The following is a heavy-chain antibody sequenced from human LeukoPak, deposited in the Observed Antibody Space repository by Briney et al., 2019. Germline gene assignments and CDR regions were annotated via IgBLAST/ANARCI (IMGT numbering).Heavy chain of an antibody. V-gene: IGHV7-4-1*02. Sequence: ASAKVSCKASGYTFTSYAMNWVRQAPGQGLEWMGWINTNTGNPTYAQGFTGRFVFSLDTSVSTAYLQISSLKAEDTAVYYCARGSRRVLRYFDWLLMGYWGQGTLVTVSS. CDR1: GYTFTSYA. J-gene: IGHJ4*02. CDR3: ARGSRRVLRYFDWLLMGY. CDR2: INTNTGNP. D-gene: IGHD3-9*01.